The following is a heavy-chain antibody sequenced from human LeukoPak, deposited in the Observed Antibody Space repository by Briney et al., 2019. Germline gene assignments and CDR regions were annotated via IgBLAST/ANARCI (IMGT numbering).Heavy chain of an antibody. CDR1: GFTVSSNY. J-gene: IGHJ4*02. CDR3: AREAYSSSWFAH. V-gene: IGHV3-66*01. Sequence: GGSLRLSCAASGFTVSSNYMSWVRQAPGKGQEWVSVIYSGGSTYYADSVKGRFTISRDNSKNTLYLQMNSLRAEDTAVYYCAREAYSSSWFAHWGQGTLVTVSS. CDR2: IYSGGST. D-gene: IGHD6-13*01.